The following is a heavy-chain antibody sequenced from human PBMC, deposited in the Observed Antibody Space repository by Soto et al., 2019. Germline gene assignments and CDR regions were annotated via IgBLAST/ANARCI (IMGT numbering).Heavy chain of an antibody. J-gene: IGHJ4*02. CDR1: GFTFISYG. D-gene: IGHD3-3*01. Sequence: HPWGSLRLSCAASGFTFISYGIHFFRHSPGKGLEWVAVISYDGSNKYYADSVKGRFTISRDNSKNTLYLQMNSLRAEDTAVYYCAKDQRLRFLEWLLPDYWGQGTLVTVSS. CDR2: ISYDGSNK. V-gene: IGHV3-30*18. CDR3: AKDQRLRFLEWLLPDY.